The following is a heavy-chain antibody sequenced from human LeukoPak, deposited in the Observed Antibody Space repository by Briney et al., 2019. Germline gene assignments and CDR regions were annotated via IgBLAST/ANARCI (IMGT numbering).Heavy chain of an antibody. D-gene: IGHD2-2*01. J-gene: IGHJ5*02. V-gene: IGHV1-2*02. Sequence: GASVKVSCKASGYTFTCYYMHWVRQAPGQGLEWMGWINPNSGGTNYAQKFQGRVTMTRDTSISTAYMELSRLRSDDTAVYYCARVPLVVPAATNNWFDPWGQGTLVTVSS. CDR3: ARVPLVVPAATNNWFDP. CDR2: INPNSGGT. CDR1: GYTFTCYY.